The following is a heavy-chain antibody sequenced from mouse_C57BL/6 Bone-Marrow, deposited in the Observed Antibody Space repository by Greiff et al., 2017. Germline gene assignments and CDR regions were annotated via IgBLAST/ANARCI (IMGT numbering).Heavy chain of an antibody. CDR3: AISSYHPHAMDY. D-gene: IGHD2-10*01. V-gene: IGHV1-64*01. CDR1: GYTFTSYW. CDR2: IHPNSGST. J-gene: IGHJ4*01. Sequence: VQLQQPGAELVKPGASVKLSCKASGYTFTSYWMHWVKQRPGQGLEWIGMIHPNSGSTNYNEKFKSKATLTVDKSSSTAYMQLSSLTSEDSAVXYCAISSYHPHAMDYWGQGTSVTVSS.